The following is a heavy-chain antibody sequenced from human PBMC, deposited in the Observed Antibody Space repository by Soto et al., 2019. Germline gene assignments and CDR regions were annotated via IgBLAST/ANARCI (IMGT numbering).Heavy chain of an antibody. CDR2: ISYDGSNK. V-gene: IGHV3-30-3*01. J-gene: IGHJ3*02. Sequence: GGSLRLSCAASGFTFSSYAMHWVHQAPGKGLEWVAVISYDGSNKYYADSVKGRFTISRDNSKNTLYLQMNSLRAEDTAVYYCARDLHYAFDIWGQGTMVTVSS. CDR3: ARDLHYAFDI. CDR1: GFTFSSYA.